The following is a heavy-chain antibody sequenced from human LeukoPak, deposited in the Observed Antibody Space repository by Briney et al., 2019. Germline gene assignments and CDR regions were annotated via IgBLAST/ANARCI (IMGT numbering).Heavy chain of an antibody. D-gene: IGHD4-17*01. CDR1: GFTFSSYG. Sequence: PGRSLRLSCAASGFTFSSYGMHWVRQAPGKGLEWVAVIWYDGSNKYYADSVKGRFTISRDNSKNTLYLQMNSLRAEDMAVYYCARDRSVTNDNWFDPWGQGTLVTVSS. CDR3: ARDRSVTNDNWFDP. CDR2: IWYDGSNK. J-gene: IGHJ5*02. V-gene: IGHV3-33*01.